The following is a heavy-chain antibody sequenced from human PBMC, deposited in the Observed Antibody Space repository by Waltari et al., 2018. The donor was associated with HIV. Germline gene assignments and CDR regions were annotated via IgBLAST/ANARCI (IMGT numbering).Heavy chain of an antibody. D-gene: IGHD3-3*01. J-gene: IGHJ4*02. CDR3: ARQVRGHGFLANLYYFDF. CDR2: IYHASSP. CDR1: GDSFTSSDYY. V-gene: IGHV4-39*01. Sequence: QLQLQESGPGLVKPSETLSLTCTVSGDSFTSSDYYWGWISQPPGNGLEWIGNIYHASSPYYTPSVKRRVTIAIDPSKNQVSLKLDSVTAADTAVYFCARQVRGHGFLANLYYFDFWGQGALVTVSS.